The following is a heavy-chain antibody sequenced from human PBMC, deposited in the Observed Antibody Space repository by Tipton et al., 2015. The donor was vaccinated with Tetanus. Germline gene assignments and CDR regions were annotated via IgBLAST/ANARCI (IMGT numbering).Heavy chain of an antibody. Sequence: VQLVQSGAEVKKPGASVKVSCKASGYTFTSYGISWVRQAPGQGLELMGWISAYNGNTNYAQKLQGRVTMTTDTSTSTAYMELRSLRSDDTAVYYCARTGEDSSGYYSWDSFDYWGQGTLVTVSS. CDR2: ISAYNGNT. D-gene: IGHD3-22*01. CDR1: GYTFTSYG. CDR3: ARTGEDSSGYYSWDSFDY. V-gene: IGHV1-18*01. J-gene: IGHJ4*02.